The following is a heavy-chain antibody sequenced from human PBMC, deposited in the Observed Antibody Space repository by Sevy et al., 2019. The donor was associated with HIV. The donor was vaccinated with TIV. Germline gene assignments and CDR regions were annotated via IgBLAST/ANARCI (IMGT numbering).Heavy chain of an antibody. V-gene: IGHV4-31*03. D-gene: IGHD3-3*01. CDR1: GGSISSGGYY. Sequence: SETLSLTCTVSGGSISSGGYYWSWIRQHPGKGLEWIGYIYYSGSTYYNPSLKSRVTISVDTSKNQFSLKLSSVTAADTAVYYCARAQTYDFWSGYSWCYFDYWGQGTLVTVPS. CDR3: ARAQTYDFWSGYSWCYFDY. CDR2: IYYSGST. J-gene: IGHJ4*02.